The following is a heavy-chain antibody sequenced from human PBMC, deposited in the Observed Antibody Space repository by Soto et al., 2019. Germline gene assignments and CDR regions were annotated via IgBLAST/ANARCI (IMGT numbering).Heavy chain of an antibody. J-gene: IGHJ3*02. Sequence: QGKLVQSGPEVKKPGASVKVSCTASGYSFSGYDITWVRQVPGQGLEWLGWVSTSIRSTMSAEKLQGRLTMTTDTSTTTVYMELRGLTSGDTAVYYCARDSGAALYGEDALDIWGQGTMVSVSS. CDR1: GYSFSGYD. V-gene: IGHV1-18*04. CDR3: ARDSGAALYGEDALDI. D-gene: IGHD2-8*01. CDR2: VSTSIRST.